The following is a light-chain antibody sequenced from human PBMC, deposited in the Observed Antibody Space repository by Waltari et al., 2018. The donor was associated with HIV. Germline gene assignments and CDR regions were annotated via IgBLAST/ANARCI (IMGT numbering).Light chain of an antibody. Sequence: QSVLTQPPSVSGAPGQRVTISCTGSSSNIGAGYDVHWYEQLPGAAPKLLIYGNRLLLSVVPDRFSGSKSGTSASLAITGLQAEDEADYYCQSYDSALSGWVFGGGTKLTVL. CDR3: QSYDSALSGWV. J-gene: IGLJ3*02. V-gene: IGLV1-40*01. CDR2: GNR. CDR1: SSNIGAGYD.